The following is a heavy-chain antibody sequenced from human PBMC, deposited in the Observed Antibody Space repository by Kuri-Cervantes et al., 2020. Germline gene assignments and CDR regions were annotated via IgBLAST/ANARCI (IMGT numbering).Heavy chain of an antibody. CDR3: AKGSGGNGDQRY. D-gene: IGHD4-17*01. CDR2: ITESGYST. V-gene: IGHV3-23*01. CDR1: GFTFSSYA. Sequence: ETLSLTCAASGFTFSSYAMHWVRQAPGKGLEWVSAITESGYSTYYADSVKGRFTISRDNSLNTLYLQMNSLTAEDTAVYYCAKGSGGNGDQRYWGQGTLVTVSS. J-gene: IGHJ4*02.